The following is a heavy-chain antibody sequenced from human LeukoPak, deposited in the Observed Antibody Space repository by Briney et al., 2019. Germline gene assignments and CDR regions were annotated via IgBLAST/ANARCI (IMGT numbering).Heavy chain of an antibody. D-gene: IGHD2-2*02. V-gene: IGHV1-2*02. CDR3: ARLKPYNFDY. J-gene: IGHJ4*02. CDR2: INPNSGGT. Sequence: LEASVKVSCKASGYTFTGYYMHWVRQAPGQGLEWMGWINPNSGGTNYAQKFQGRVTMTRDTSISTAYMELSRLRSDDTAVYYCARLKPYNFDYWGQGTLATVSS. CDR1: GYTFTGYY.